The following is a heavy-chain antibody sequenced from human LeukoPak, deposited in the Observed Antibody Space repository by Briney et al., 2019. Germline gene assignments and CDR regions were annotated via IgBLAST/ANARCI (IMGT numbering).Heavy chain of an antibody. CDR2: INPNSGGT. V-gene: IGHV1-2*02. D-gene: IGHD2-2*01. CDR3: ARLSVVPAATPFDP. CDR1: EYTFTGYY. J-gene: IGHJ5*02. Sequence: ASVKVSCKASEYTFTGYYMHWVRQAPGQGLEWMGWINPNSGGTNYAQKFQGRVTMTRDTSISTAYMELSRLRSDDTAVYYCARLSVVPAATPFDPWGQGTLVTVSS.